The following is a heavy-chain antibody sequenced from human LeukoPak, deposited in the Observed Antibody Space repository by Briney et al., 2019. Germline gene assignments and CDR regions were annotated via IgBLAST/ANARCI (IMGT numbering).Heavy chain of an antibody. D-gene: IGHD3-10*01. J-gene: IGHJ5*02. CDR3: ARGGYYGLGNDFRFDP. Sequence: SETLSLTCAVSAGSISSGIYYWSWIRQPAGKGLEWIGRIYTSGSTNYNPSLKSRVTISVDTSKNQFSLKLSSVTAADTAVYNCARGGYYGLGNDFRFDPWGQGTLVTVSS. CDR1: AGSISSGIYY. V-gene: IGHV4-61*02. CDR2: IYTSGST.